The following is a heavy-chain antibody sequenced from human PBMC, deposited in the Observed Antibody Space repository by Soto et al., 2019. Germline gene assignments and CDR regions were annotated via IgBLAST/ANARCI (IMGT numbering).Heavy chain of an antibody. CDR1: GFTFSSYG. Sequence: GGFLRLSCAASGFTFSSYGRHWVRQAPGKGLEWVAVISYITSSSSYTHYADSVNGRFTISRDNAKNSLYLQMNSLRAEDTAVYYCTGGQDNLAVNFDYWGQGTPVTVSS. CDR3: TGGQDNLAVNFDY. CDR2: ITSSSSYT. V-gene: IGHV3-21*04. J-gene: IGHJ4*02. D-gene: IGHD1-1*01.